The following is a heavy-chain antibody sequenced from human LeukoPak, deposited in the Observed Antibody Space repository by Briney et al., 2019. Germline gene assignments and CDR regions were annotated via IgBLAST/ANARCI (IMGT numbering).Heavy chain of an antibody. Sequence: SETLSLTCTVSGGSISSSSYYWGWIRQPPGKGLEWIGSVYYSGSTYYNPSLKSRVTISVDTSKNQFSLKLSSVTAADTAVYYCARVRGYLGYSYDGVLDYWGQGTLVTVSS. V-gene: IGHV4-39*07. D-gene: IGHD5-18*01. J-gene: IGHJ4*02. CDR2: VYYSGST. CDR1: GGSISSSSYY. CDR3: ARVRGYLGYSYDGVLDY.